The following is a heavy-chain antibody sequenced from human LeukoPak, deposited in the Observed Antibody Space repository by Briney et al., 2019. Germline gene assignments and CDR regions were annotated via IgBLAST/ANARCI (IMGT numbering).Heavy chain of an antibody. V-gene: IGHV3-23*01. CDR3: ARYHNLDY. J-gene: IGHJ4*02. D-gene: IGHD1-14*01. Sequence: GGSLRLSCAASGFTFSSYAMSWVRQAPGKGLEWVSAISGSGGSTYYADSVKGRFTISRDNAKNSLYLELNSLRAEDTAMYYCARYHNLDYWGQGTLVTVSS. CDR2: ISGSGGST. CDR1: GFTFSSYA.